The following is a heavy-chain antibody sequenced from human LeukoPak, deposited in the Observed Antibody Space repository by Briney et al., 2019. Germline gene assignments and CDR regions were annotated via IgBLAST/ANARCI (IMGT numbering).Heavy chain of an antibody. Sequence: GGSLRLSCAASGFALSNSAMTWVRQAPGKGLEWVSAISGSGSPYYADSVRGRFTISRDNSKNTLYLQMNSLRAEDTAVYYCGKDVPRAGWCGFDSWGQGTRVTVSS. CDR3: GKDVPRAGWCGFDS. D-gene: IGHD2-8*01. CDR1: GFALSNSA. V-gene: IGHV3-23*01. CDR2: ISGSGSP. J-gene: IGHJ4*02.